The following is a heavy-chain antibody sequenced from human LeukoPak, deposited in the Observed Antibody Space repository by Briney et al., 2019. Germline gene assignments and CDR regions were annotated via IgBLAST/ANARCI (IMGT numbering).Heavy chain of an antibody. CDR1: GGTFSSYA. CDR3: ARDRLGHYGSGNYFDY. CDR2: IIPILGIA. J-gene: IGHJ4*02. Sequence: GASVKVSCKASGGTFSSYAISWVRQAPGQGLEWMGRIIPILGIANYAQKFQGRVTITADKSTSTAYMELSSLRSEDTAVYYCARDRLGHYGSGNYFDYWGQGTLVTVSS. V-gene: IGHV1-69*04. D-gene: IGHD3-10*01.